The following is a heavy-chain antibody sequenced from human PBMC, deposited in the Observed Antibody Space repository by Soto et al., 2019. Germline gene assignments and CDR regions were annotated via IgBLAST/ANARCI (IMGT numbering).Heavy chain of an antibody. Sequence: QVQLQESGPGLVKPSQTLSLTCTVSGDSISSGGYYWSWIRQHPGKGLEWIGYIYDNGGAYYSPSRTGRVVISVDRSENQFSLRLSSVTAADTAVYYCARVKGGTTRRAFDSWGQGTLVTVSS. D-gene: IGHD1-7*01. CDR1: GDSISSGGYY. J-gene: IGHJ4*02. CDR2: IYDNGGA. V-gene: IGHV4-31*03. CDR3: ARVKGGTTRRAFDS.